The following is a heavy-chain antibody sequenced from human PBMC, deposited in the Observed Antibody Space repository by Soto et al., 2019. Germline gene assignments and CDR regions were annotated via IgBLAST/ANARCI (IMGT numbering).Heavy chain of an antibody. CDR2: IYPGDSDT. CDR1: GYRFPSYW. J-gene: IGHJ6*02. CDR3: ARSSSSSWPYYYYGMDV. Sequence: AESLKSSCKGTGYRFPSYWKGWVRRKDGKGLEWMGIIYPGDSDTRYSPSFQGQVTISADKSISTAYLQWSSLKASDTAMYYCARSSSSSWPYYYYGMDVWGQGTTVTVS. V-gene: IGHV5-51*01. D-gene: IGHD6-6*01.